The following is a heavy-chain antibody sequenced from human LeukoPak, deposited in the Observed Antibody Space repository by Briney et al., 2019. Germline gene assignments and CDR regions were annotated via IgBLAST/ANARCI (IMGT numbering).Heavy chain of an antibody. CDR3: ASPGITTFDY. CDR2: IYYTGIT. Sequence: PSETLSLTCTGSGGSISGNSFYWGGVRQPPGKGLEWIGNIYYTGITYYNPSLKNRVTISVDTSKNQFSLKLNSVTAADTAVYYCASPGITTFDYWGQGTLVTVSS. D-gene: IGHD3-22*01. J-gene: IGHJ4*02. CDR1: GGSISGNSFY. V-gene: IGHV4-39*01.